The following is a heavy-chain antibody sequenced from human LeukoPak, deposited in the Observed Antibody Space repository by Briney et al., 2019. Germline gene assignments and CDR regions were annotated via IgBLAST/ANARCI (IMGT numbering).Heavy chain of an antibody. CDR3: ARAQAYYYDSSDHYFDY. J-gene: IGHJ4*02. CDR1: GGSISSSNW. Sequence: PSETPSLTCAVSGGSISSSNWWSWVRQPPGKGLEWIGEIYHSGSTNYNPSLKSRVTISVDKSKNQFSLKLSSVTAADTAVYYCARAQAYYYDSSDHYFDYWGQGTLVTVSS. D-gene: IGHD3-22*01. V-gene: IGHV4-4*02. CDR2: IYHSGST.